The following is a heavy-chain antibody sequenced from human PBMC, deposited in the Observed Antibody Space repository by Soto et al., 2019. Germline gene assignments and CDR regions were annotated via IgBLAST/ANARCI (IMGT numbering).Heavy chain of an antibody. CDR3: ARGDDILTGYWYNWFDP. CDR1: GYTFTSYY. D-gene: IGHD3-9*01. Sequence: ASVKVSCKASGYTFTSYYMHWVRQAPGQGLEWMGVINPGGGSTSYAQKFQGRVTMTSDTSTSTVYMELSSLRSEDTAVYYCARGDDILTGYWYNWFDPWGQGTLVTVSS. V-gene: IGHV1-46*01. CDR2: INPGGGST. J-gene: IGHJ5*02.